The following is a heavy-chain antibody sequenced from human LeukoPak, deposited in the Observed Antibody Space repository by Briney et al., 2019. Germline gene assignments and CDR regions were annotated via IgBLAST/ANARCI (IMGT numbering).Heavy chain of an antibody. CDR2: IKGDGGVK. V-gene: IGHV3-52*01. Sequence: GGSLRLSCAASLFTFGSSWMHSVCQAPEEGLGWVADIKGDGGVKYYVDSLKGRWTISRENAKTSLYLQVNSIRAEDMTVYYCVRGEAITMIVVVITINYWGQRTLVTVSS. CDR3: VRGEAITMIVVVITINY. CDR1: LFTFGSSW. D-gene: IGHD3-22*01. J-gene: IGHJ4*02.